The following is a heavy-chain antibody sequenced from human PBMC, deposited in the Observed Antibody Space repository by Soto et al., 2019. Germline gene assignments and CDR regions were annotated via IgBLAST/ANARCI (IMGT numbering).Heavy chain of an antibody. Sequence: QVQVQQWGAGLLNPSETLSLTCTVNGGSLTGYYWSWIRQPPGKGLEWIGEVKDGGSTNYSPSLRGRVSISADTSKNHFSLRLNSVTAADTAVYFCARGQEGIVATHWDQGALVTVSS. J-gene: IGHJ4*02. CDR3: ARGQEGIVATH. V-gene: IGHV4-34*01. CDR1: GGSLTGYY. CDR2: VKDGGST. D-gene: IGHD5-12*01.